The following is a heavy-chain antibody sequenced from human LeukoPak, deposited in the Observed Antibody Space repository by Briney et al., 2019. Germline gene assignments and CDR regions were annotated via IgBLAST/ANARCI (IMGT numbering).Heavy chain of an antibody. Sequence: GGSLRLSCAASGFTFSSYSMNWVRKAPGKGLEWVSSIGPSGSYIYYADSLKGRFTISRDNAKNSLYLQMNSLRAEDTAVYYCARLVGAAARYYFDYWGQGTLVTVSS. D-gene: IGHD6-13*01. CDR1: GFTFSSYS. J-gene: IGHJ4*02. CDR2: IGPSGSYI. CDR3: ARLVGAAARYYFDY. V-gene: IGHV3-21*01.